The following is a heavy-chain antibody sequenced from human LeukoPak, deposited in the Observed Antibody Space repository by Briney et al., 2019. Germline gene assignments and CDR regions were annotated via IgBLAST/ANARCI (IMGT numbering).Heavy chain of an antibody. CDR2: ISGTGENT. V-gene: IGHV3-23*01. J-gene: IGHJ6*02. CDR3: ATVQHYYYGMDV. Sequence: GGSLRLSCAASGFTFSSYAVTWVRQAPGKGLEWVSGISGTGENTVYADSVKGRFTISRDNSKNTSYLQMNRLRAEDTALYYCATVQHYYYGMDVWGQGTTVTVSS. CDR1: GFTFSSYA.